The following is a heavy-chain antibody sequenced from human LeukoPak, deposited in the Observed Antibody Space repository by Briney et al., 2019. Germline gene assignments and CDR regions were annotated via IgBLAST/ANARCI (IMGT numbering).Heavy chain of an antibody. D-gene: IGHD5-24*01. CDR3: NRSQVEMARIAYYFDY. J-gene: IGHJ4*02. CDR1: GFTFGEYA. Sequence: GGSLRLSCTASGFTFGEYAMSWVRQAPGRGLEWVGLIRSKAFGGTAEYAASVKGRFAISRDDSKGIANLQMNSLKTEDTAMYYCNRSQVEMARIAYYFDYWGQGTLVAVSS. CDR2: IRSKAFGGTA. V-gene: IGHV3-49*04.